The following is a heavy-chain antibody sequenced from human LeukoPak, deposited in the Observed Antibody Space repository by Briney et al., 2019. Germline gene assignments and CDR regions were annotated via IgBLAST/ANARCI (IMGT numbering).Heavy chain of an antibody. Sequence: PSETLSLTCTVPNGSISSYYWSWIRQPPGKGLEWIGYVYSSGSTNYNPSLKSRVTISVDTSKNQFSLNLTSVTAADAAMYYCARSCGGGNCNYFYYGMDVWGQGTTVTVSS. CDR2: VYSSGST. J-gene: IGHJ6*02. CDR1: NGSISSYY. CDR3: ARSCGGGNCNYFYYGMDV. V-gene: IGHV4-59*08. D-gene: IGHD2-15*01.